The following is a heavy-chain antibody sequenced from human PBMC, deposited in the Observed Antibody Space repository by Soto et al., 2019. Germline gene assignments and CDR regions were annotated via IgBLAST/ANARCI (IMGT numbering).Heavy chain of an antibody. CDR2: IYYSGST. Sequence: SETLSLNCTVSGGSISSSSYYWGWIRQPPGKGLEWIGSIYYSGSTYYNPSLKSRSTISVDTSKNQFSLKLSYVTAADTAVYYCATNGLWFGELFYFDYWGQGTLVTVSS. CDR3: ATNGLWFGELFYFDY. V-gene: IGHV4-39*01. CDR1: GGSISSSSYY. J-gene: IGHJ4*02. D-gene: IGHD3-10*01.